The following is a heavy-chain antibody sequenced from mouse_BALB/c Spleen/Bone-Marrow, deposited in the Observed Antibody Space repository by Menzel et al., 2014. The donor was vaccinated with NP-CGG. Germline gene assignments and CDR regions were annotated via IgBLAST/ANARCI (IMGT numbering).Heavy chain of an antibody. D-gene: IGHD2-14*01. V-gene: IGHV2-3*01. CDR3: AKQDYYRYDNAMDY. CDR2: IWGDGSI. J-gene: IGHJ4*01. CDR1: RVSLNNYG. Sequence: QVQPQQSGPGPVAPSQSLPLTCPVPRVSLNNYGVSWIRQPPGKGLEWLGVIWGDGSINYHSALISRLTISKDNSKSQVFLKLNSLQTDDTATYYCAKQDYYRYDNAMDYWGQGTSVTVSS.